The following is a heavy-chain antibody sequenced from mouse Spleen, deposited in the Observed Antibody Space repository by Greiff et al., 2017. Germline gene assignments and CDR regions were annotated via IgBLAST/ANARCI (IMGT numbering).Heavy chain of an antibody. CDR2: IWSGGST. D-gene: IGHD1-1*01. CDR3: ARVGTVGFDV. J-gene: IGHJ1*01. V-gene: IGHV2-2*01. CDR1: GFSLTSYG. Sequence: QVQLQQSGPGLVQPSQSLSITCTVSGFSLTSYGVHWVRQSPGKGLEWLGVIWSGGSTDYNAAFISRLSISKDNSKSQVFFKMNSLQADDTAIYYCARVGTVGFDVWGAGTTVTVSS.